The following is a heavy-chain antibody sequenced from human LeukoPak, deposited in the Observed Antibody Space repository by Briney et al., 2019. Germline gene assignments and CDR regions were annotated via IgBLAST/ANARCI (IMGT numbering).Heavy chain of an antibody. J-gene: IGHJ4*02. D-gene: IGHD5-18*01. CDR1: GFTFSSYA. Sequence: PGGSLRLSCAASGFTFSSYAMSWVRQAPGKGLEWVSAISGSGGSTYYADTLKGRFTITRDNSKNTMYLQMNSLKAEDTAVYYCEKENGYHPARGNQFDYWGQGTLVTVSS. CDR3: EKENGYHPARGNQFDY. CDR2: ISGSGGST. V-gene: IGHV3-23*01.